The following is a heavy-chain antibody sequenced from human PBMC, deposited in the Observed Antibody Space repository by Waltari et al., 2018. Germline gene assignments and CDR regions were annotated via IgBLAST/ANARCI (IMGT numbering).Heavy chain of an antibody. CDR3: ARAVPRGSEAFDY. CDR1: GYTFIRYY. Sequence: QVQLVQSGAEVKKPGASVRVSCKASGYTFIRYYMHWVRQAPGQGLEVMVRINPNDERRTYAEKVQGRVTMTRDTSTTTVYMDLSGLRSEDTAIYYCARAVPRGSEAFDYWGQGTLVTVSS. D-gene: IGHD2-15*01. J-gene: IGHJ4*02. V-gene: IGHV1-46*01. CDR2: INPNDERR.